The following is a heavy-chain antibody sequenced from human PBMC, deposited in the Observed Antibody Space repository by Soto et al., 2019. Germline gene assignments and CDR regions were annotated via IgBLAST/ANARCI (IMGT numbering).Heavy chain of an antibody. D-gene: IGHD5-12*01. V-gene: IGHV4-34*01. J-gene: IGHJ4*02. CDR1: GGSFSTYY. CDR3: ARSRGWLHTPAAFAY. CDR2: VNHAGGI. Sequence: QVQLQQWGAGLLKPSETLSLTCAVYGGSFSTYYWSWIRQSPGKGLGWIGEVNHAGGINYTPSLKSGVAISVDTSKNQFSLGLTSVTVADTAVYYCARSRGWLHTPAAFAYWGQGSLVAVSS.